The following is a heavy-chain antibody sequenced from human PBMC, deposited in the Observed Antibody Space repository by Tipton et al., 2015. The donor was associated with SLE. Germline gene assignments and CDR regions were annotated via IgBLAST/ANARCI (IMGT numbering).Heavy chain of an antibody. Sequence: TLSLTCTVSGGSISSYYWSWIRQQPGKGLEWIGYIYYRGSTNYNPSPKSRVTISVDTSKNQFSLKLSSVTAADTAVYYCATGMEYCSGGSCYWAFDYWGQGTLVTVSS. CDR3: ATGMEYCSGGSCYWAFDY. V-gene: IGHV4-59*01. J-gene: IGHJ4*02. D-gene: IGHD2-15*01. CDR1: GGSISSYY. CDR2: IYYRGST.